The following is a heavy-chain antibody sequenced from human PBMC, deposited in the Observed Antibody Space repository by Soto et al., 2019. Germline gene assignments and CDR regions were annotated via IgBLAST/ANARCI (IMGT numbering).Heavy chain of an antibody. CDR3: ARDRGFGEAMDV. CDR2: IWYDGGNK. V-gene: IGHV3-33*01. Sequence: SLRLSCAASGFTFSSYGMHWVRQAPGKGLEWVAVIWYDGGNKYYADSVKGRFTISRDNSKNTLYLQMNSLRAEDTAVYYCARDRGFGEAMDVWGQGTTVTVSS. D-gene: IGHD3-10*01. J-gene: IGHJ6*02. CDR1: GFTFSSYG.